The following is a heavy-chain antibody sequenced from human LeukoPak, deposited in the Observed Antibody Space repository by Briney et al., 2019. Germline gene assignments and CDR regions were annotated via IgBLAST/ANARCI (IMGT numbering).Heavy chain of an antibody. CDR3: ARVDAFDL. CDR1: GFTFSSYD. Sequence: GGSLRLSCAASGFTFSSYDMNWVRQAPGKGLEWVSYISSSSSYIYYADSVKGRYTISRDNAKNSLYLQMNSLRAEDTAVYYCARVDAFDLWGQGTMVTVSS. V-gene: IGHV3-21*01. CDR2: ISSSSSYI. J-gene: IGHJ3*01.